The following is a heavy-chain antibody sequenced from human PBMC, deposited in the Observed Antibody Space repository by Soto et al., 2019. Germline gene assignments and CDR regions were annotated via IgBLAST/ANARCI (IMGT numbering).Heavy chain of an antibody. J-gene: IGHJ6*01. CDR2: ISYDGSNK. CDR1: GFTFSSYA. CDR3: ARDVTRYGDYDPYYYYGMDV. D-gene: IGHD4-17*01. V-gene: IGHV3-30-3*01. Sequence: QVQLVESGGDVVQPGRSLRLSCAASGFTFSSYAMHWVRQAPGKGLEWVAVISYDGSNKYYADSVKGRFTISRDNSKNTLYLQMNSLRAEDTAVYYCARDVTRYGDYDPYYYYGMDVW.